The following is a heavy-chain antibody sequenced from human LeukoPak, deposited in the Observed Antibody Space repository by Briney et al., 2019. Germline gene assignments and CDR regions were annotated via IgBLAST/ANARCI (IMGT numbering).Heavy chain of an antibody. CDR2: ITSSGREI. Sequence: GGSLRLSCAASGFSFSTYSMNWVRQAPGKALEWVSSITSSGREIFYIDSVKGRFTISRDNAEKSLYLQMDGLRAEDTAVYFCARDPYNGAYGNDYYYYIDAWGKGTTVTVSS. D-gene: IGHD5-12*01. V-gene: IGHV3-21*01. CDR1: GFSFSTYS. J-gene: IGHJ6*03. CDR3: ARDPYNGAYGNDYYYYIDA.